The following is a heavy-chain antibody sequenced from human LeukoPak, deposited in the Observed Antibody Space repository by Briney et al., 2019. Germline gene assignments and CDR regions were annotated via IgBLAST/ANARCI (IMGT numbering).Heavy chain of an antibody. J-gene: IGHJ4*02. D-gene: IGHD4-17*01. CDR1: GFTFSSYA. V-gene: IGHV3-30-3*01. Sequence: GGSLRLSCAASGFTFSSYAMHWVRQAPGKGLEWVAVISYDGSNKYYADSVKGRFTISRDNSKNTLYLQMNSLRAEDTAVYYCAGSFYGDFAYYFDYWGQGTLVTVSS. CDR2: ISYDGSNK. CDR3: AGSFYGDFAYYFDY.